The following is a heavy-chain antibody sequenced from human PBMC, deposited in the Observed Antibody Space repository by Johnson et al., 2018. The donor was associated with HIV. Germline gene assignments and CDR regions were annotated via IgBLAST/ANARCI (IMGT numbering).Heavy chain of an antibody. V-gene: IGHV3-9*01. CDR2: ITWNSGGI. Sequence: VQLVESGGGLVQPGRSLRLSCAASDFNIDDYAMHWVRQAPGKGLEWVSGITWNSGGIGYADSVKGRFTISRDNAKNSLYLQMNSLRAGDAAVYYCARDYRGRTVDAFDVWGQGTLVIVSS. D-gene: IGHD2-15*01. J-gene: IGHJ3*01. CDR1: DFNIDDYA. CDR3: ARDYRGRTVDAFDV.